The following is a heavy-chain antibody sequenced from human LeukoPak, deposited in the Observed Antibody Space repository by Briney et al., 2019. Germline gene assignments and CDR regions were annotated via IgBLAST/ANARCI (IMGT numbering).Heavy chain of an antibody. Sequence: SVKVSCKASGGTFSSYAISWVRQAPGQGLEWMGGIIPIFGTANYAQKFQGRVTITADESTSTTYMELSSLRSEDTAVYYCARDGDCSGGSCYDYWGQGTLVTVSS. D-gene: IGHD2-15*01. CDR2: IIPIFGTA. V-gene: IGHV1-69*13. CDR3: ARDGDCSGGSCYDY. J-gene: IGHJ4*02. CDR1: GGTFSSYA.